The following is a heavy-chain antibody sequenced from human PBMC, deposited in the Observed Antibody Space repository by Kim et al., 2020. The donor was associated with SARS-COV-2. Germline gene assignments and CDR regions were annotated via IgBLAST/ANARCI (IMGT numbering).Heavy chain of an antibody. J-gene: IGHJ4*02. CDR1: GFSFRSYV. CDR3: AKGLAPAATPYN. D-gene: IGHD2-2*01. Sequence: GGSLRLSCAVSGFSFRSYVMSWVRQAPGKGLEWVASISGDGGSTSHAASVKGRFTVSRDNSKNTLFLQMNRLMVEDTAIYYCAKGLAPAATPYNWGQGTLVTVSS. CDR2: ISGDGGST. V-gene: IGHV3-23*01.